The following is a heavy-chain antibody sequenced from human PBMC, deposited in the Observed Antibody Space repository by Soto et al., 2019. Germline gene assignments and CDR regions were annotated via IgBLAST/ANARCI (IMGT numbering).Heavy chain of an antibody. J-gene: IGHJ6*02. V-gene: IGHV1-69*13. CDR3: AKGSSVYYYYGMDV. CDR2: IIPIFGTV. Sequence: SVKVSCKASGGTFSSYAISWVRQAPGQGLEWMGGIIPIFGTVNYAQKFQGRVTITADESTSTAYMELSSLRSEDTAVYYCAKGSSVYYYYGMDVWGQGTTVTVSS. D-gene: IGHD6-6*01. CDR1: GGTFSSYA.